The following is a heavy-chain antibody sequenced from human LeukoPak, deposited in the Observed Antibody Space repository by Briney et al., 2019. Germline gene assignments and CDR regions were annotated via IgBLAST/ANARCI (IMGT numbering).Heavy chain of an antibody. Sequence: SETLSLTCGVSDYSITTDHHWGWIRQPPAPGKGLEWIGSIYHSGITYYNPSLKNRVTISLDTSNNQFSLKLTSVTAADTALYYCVRENISGTNWFDPWGQGTLVTVSS. J-gene: IGHJ5*02. CDR2: IYHSGIT. CDR1: DYSITTDHH. V-gene: IGHV4-38-2*02. CDR3: VRENISGTNWFDP. D-gene: IGHD3-10*01.